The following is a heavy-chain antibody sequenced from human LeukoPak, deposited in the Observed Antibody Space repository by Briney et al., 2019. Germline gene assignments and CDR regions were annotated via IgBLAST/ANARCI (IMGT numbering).Heavy chain of an antibody. J-gene: IGHJ4*02. CDR3: AKGNGYSYGRYYFDY. Sequence: PGGSLRLSCAASGFTFSSYAMGWVRQAPGKGVEWVSAITASGGNTYYADSVKGRFTISRDNSKNTLYLQVNSLRAEDTAVYYCAKGNGYSYGRYYFDYWGQGTLVTVSS. CDR1: GFTFSSYA. V-gene: IGHV3-23*01. CDR2: ITASGGNT. D-gene: IGHD5-18*01.